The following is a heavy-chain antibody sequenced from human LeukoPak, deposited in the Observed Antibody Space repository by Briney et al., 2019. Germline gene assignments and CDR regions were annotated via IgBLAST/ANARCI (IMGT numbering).Heavy chain of an antibody. Sequence: GESLKISCKGSGYSFTSYWIGWVRQMPGKGLEWMGIIYPGDSDTRYSPSFQGQVTISADKSISTAYLQWSSLKALDTAMYYCARQRGTKDDYGDYANGFDIWGQGTMVTVSS. CDR1: GYSFTSYW. V-gene: IGHV5-51*01. D-gene: IGHD4-17*01. CDR3: ARQRGTKDDYGDYANGFDI. CDR2: IYPGDSDT. J-gene: IGHJ3*02.